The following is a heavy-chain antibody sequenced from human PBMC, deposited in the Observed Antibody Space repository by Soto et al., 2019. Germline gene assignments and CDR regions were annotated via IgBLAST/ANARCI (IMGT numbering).Heavy chain of an antibody. D-gene: IGHD6-13*01. J-gene: IGHJ6*02. V-gene: IGHV1-18*04. CDR3: AREGSSWYVEAYYYYGMDV. Sequence: WASVKVSCKASGYTFTSYGISWVRQAPGQGLEWMGWISAYNGNTNYAQKLQGRVTMTTDTSTSTAYMELRSLRSDDTAVYYCAREGSSWYVEAYYYYGMDVWGQGTTVTVSS. CDR2: ISAYNGNT. CDR1: GYTFTSYG.